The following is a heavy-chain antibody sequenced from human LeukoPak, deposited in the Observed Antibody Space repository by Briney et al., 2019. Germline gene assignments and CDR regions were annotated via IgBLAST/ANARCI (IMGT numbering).Heavy chain of an antibody. Sequence: GGSLRLSCAASGFTFSSYAMHWVRQAPGKGLEYVSAISSNGGSTYYANSVKGRFTISRDNSKNTLYLQMGSLRAEDMAVYYCASHGSYYVYWGQGTLVTVSS. D-gene: IGHD1-26*01. CDR2: ISSNGGST. CDR3: ASHGSYYVY. V-gene: IGHV3-64*01. CDR1: GFTFSSYA. J-gene: IGHJ4*02.